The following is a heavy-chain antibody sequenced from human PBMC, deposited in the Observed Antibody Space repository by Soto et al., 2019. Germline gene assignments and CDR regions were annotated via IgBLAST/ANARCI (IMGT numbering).Heavy chain of an antibody. CDR1: GFTFSSYG. CDR3: ARSSIPRLGWFDP. D-gene: IGHD6-13*01. CDR2: IWYDGSNK. V-gene: IGHV3-33*01. J-gene: IGHJ5*02. Sequence: QVQLVESGGGVVQPGRSLRLSCAASGFTFSSYGMHWVRQAPGKGLEWVAVIWYDGSNKYYADSVKGRFTISRDNSKNTLYLQMNSLRAEDTAVYYCARSSIPRLGWFDPWGQGTLVTVSS.